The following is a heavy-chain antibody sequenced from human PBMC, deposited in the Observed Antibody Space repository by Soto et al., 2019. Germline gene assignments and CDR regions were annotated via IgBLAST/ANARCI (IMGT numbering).Heavy chain of an antibody. Sequence: PSETLSLTCTVSGGSISSYYWSWIRQPPGKGLEWIGFIYHSGSTNYNPSLKTRVTISVDTSKKQFSLNLSSVTAADTAVYYCARRKYYDSTGYIDYWGQGTLVTVSS. J-gene: IGHJ4*02. CDR1: GGSISSYY. CDR3: ARRKYYDSTGYIDY. V-gene: IGHV4-59*01. D-gene: IGHD3-22*01. CDR2: IYHSGST.